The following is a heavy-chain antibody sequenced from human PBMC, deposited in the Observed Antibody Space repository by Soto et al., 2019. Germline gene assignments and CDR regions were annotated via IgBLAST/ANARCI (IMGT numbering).Heavy chain of an antibody. J-gene: IGHJ5*02. CDR3: AKDHHKLRGVIGPCIFDP. V-gene: IGHV3-30*18. D-gene: IGHD3-10*01. CDR2: ISYDGSNK. CDR1: GFTFRSYG. Sequence: GGSLRLSCAASGFTFRSYGMHWVRQAPGKGLEWVAVISYDGSNKYYADPVKGRFTISRDNSKNTLYLQMNSLRAEDTAVYYCAKDHHKLRGVIGPCIFDPWGQGTLVTVSS.